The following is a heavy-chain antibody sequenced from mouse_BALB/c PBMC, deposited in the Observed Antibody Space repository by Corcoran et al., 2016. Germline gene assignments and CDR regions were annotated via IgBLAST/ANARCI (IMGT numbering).Heavy chain of an antibody. D-gene: IGHD2-1*01. Sequence: QVQLQQSGAGLMKPGASVKISCKATGYTFSSYWIEWVKQRPGHGLEWIGEILPGSGSTNYNETFKGKATFTADISSNTAYMQLSSLTSEDSAVYYCARGLLSYAMDYWGQGTSVTVS. CDR3: ARGLLSYAMDY. CDR2: ILPGSGST. V-gene: IGHV1-9*01. J-gene: IGHJ4*01. CDR1: GYTFSSYW.